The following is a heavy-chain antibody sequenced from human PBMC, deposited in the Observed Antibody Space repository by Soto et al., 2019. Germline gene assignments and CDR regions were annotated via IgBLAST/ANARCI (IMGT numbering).Heavy chain of an antibody. CDR3: AKLIYPLNSSGLDV. D-gene: IGHD1-1*01. CDR2: ISYEGLNT. Sequence: QVQLVQSGGGVVQPGRSLRLSCATSGFTFSRYDMQWVRHAPGKGLEWVALISYEGLNTYYADSVRGRFIISRDNSKNILYLQMHSLRPDDTAVYYCAKLIYPLNSSGLDVWGQGATVIVSS. J-gene: IGHJ6*02. V-gene: IGHV3-30*18. CDR1: GFTFSRYD.